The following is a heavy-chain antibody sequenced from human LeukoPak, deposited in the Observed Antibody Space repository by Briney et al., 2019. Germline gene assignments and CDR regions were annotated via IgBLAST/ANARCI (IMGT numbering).Heavy chain of an antibody. D-gene: IGHD6-13*01. Sequence: GGSLRLSCAASGFTFSSYGMHWVRQAPGKGLEWVAFIRYDGSNKYYADSVKGRFTISRDNSKNTLYLQMNSLRAEDTAVYYCAKDSWIGSSWTNYFDYWGQGTLVTVPS. J-gene: IGHJ4*02. V-gene: IGHV3-30*02. CDR3: AKDSWIGSSWTNYFDY. CDR2: IRYDGSNK. CDR1: GFTFSSYG.